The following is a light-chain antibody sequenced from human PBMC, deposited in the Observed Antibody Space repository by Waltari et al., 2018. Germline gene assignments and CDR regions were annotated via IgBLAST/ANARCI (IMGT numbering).Light chain of an antibody. Sequence: DIQMTQSPSSVSASVGDRVTLTCRASQGISSRLAWYQQKPGNAPNLLIYDASSLHSGVPSRFSGSGSGTDFTLTIRSLQPEDFATYYCQQVNSFPRTFGQGTKVEVK. CDR2: DAS. CDR1: QGISSR. J-gene: IGKJ1*01. V-gene: IGKV1-12*01. CDR3: QQVNSFPRT.